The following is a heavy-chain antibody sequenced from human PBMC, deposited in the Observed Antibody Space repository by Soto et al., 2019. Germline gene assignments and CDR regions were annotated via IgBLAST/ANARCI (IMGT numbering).Heavy chain of an antibody. Sequence: QVQLQESGPGLVKPSQTLSLTCTVSGGSISSGGYYWSWIRQHPGKGLGWIGYIYYSGRTYYNPSLKRRVTISIDTSKNQFSLKLSSVTAADTAVYYCARVGCYDGSGYNAFVIWGQGTMVTVSS. J-gene: IGHJ3*02. CDR1: GGSISSGGYY. CDR3: ARVGCYDGSGYNAFVI. D-gene: IGHD3-22*01. CDR2: IYYSGRT. V-gene: IGHV4-31*03.